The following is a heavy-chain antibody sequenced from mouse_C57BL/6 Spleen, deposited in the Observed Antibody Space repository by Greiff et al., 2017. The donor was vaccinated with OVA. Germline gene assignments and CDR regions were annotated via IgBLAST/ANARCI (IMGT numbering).Heavy chain of an antibody. V-gene: IGHV1-62-2*01. J-gene: IGHJ3*01. CDR2: FYPGSGST. CDR3: ARNEEEEGFAY. Sequence: VQLQQSGAELVKPGASVKLSCKASGYTFTEYSIHWVKQRSGQGLEWIGWFYPGSGSTKYNEKFKDKATLTADESSSTVYMERRRSTSEDSAVSFCARNEEEEGFAYWGQGTLVTVSA. CDR1: GYTFTEYS.